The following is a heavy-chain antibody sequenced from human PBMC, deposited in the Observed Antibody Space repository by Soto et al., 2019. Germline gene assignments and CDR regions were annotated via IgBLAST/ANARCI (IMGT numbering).Heavy chain of an antibody. J-gene: IGHJ4*02. CDR1: GFTFSSYG. V-gene: IGHV3-30*18. CDR3: AKDETRYSSSTFDY. CDR2: ISYDGSNK. Sequence: QVQLVESGGGVVQPGRSLRLSCAASGFTFSSYGMRWVRQAPGKGLEWVAVISYDGSNKYYADSVKGRFTISRDNSKNTLYLQMNSLRAEDTAVYYCAKDETRYSSSTFDYWGQGTLVTVSS. D-gene: IGHD6-13*01.